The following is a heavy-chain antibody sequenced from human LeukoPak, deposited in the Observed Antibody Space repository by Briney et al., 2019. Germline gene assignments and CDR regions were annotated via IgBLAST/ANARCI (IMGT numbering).Heavy chain of an antibody. J-gene: IGHJ5*02. Sequence: PSETLSLTCAVYGGSFSGYYWSWIRQPPGKGLEWIGSIYYSGSTYYNPSLKSRVPISVDTSKNRFSLKLSSVTAADTAMYYCARHRLKTGLWFGELSSLNWFDPGGQGTLVTVSS. CDR2: IYYSGST. D-gene: IGHD3-10*01. CDR1: GGSFSGYY. V-gene: IGHV4-34*01. CDR3: ARHRLKTGLWFGELSSLNWFDP.